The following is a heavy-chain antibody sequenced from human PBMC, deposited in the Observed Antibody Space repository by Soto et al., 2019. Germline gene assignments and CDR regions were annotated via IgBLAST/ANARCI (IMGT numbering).Heavy chain of an antibody. V-gene: IGHV1-69*04. D-gene: IGHD1-20*01. CDR3: ARDEVTGTDHDAFDI. J-gene: IGHJ3*02. Sequence: SVKLSCKASGGTFSSYTISWVRQAPEQGLEWMGRIIPILGIANYAQKFQGRVTITADKSTSTAYMELSSLRSEDAAVYYCARDEVTGTDHDAFDIWGQGTMVTVSS. CDR1: GGTFSSYT. CDR2: IIPILGIA.